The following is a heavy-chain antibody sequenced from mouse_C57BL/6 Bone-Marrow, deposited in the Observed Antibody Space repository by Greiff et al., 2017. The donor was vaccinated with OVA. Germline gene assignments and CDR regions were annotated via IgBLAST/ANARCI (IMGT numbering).Heavy chain of an antibody. V-gene: IGHV1-69*01. CDR1: GYTFTSYW. J-gene: IGHJ1*03. D-gene: IGHD1-1*01. CDR2: IDPSDSYT. Sequence: QVQLQQPGAELVMPGASVKLSCKASGYTFTSYWMHWVKQRPGQGLEWIGEIDPSDSYTNYNQKFKGKSTLTVDKSSSTAYMQLSSLTSEDSAVYYCARKNYGSLWYFEFWGTGTTVTVTS. CDR3: ARKNYGSLWYFEF.